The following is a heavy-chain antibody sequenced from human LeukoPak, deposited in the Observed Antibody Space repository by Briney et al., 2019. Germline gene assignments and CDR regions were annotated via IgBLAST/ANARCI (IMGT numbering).Heavy chain of an antibody. Sequence: SQTLSLTCTVSGGSIRSGGYYWTWIRQLPGKGLEWIGYIYYSGSTYYNPSLKSRVTISVDTSKNRFSLKLSSVTAADTAVYYCARDGGGNRWFDPWGQGTLVTVSS. J-gene: IGHJ5*02. CDR1: GGSIRSGGYY. D-gene: IGHD4-23*01. V-gene: IGHV4-31*02. CDR2: IYYSGST. CDR3: ARDGGGNRWFDP.